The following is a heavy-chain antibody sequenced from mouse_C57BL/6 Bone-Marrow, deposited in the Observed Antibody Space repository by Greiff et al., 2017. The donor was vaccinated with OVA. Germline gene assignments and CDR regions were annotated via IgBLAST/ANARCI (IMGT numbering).Heavy chain of an antibody. CDR1: GYSITSGYY. J-gene: IGHJ1*03. D-gene: IGHD2-12*01. Sequence: VQLKESGPGLVKPSQSLSLTCSVTGYSITSGYYWNWIRQFPGNKLEWMGYISYDGSNNYNPSLKNRISITRDTSKNQFFLKLNSVTTEDTATYYCRPIGGIRVDVWGTGTTVTVSS. CDR2: ISYDGSN. V-gene: IGHV3-6*01. CDR3: RPIGGIRVDV.